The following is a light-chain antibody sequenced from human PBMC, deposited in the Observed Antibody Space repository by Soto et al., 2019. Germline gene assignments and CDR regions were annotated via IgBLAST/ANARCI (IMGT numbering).Light chain of an antibody. CDR3: NSCTSANTYV. V-gene: IGLV2-14*03. Sequence: QSALTQPASVSGSPGQSITISCTGTSRDVGGYNFVSWYQQHPGKAPKLMIYDVINRPSGVPNRFSGSKSGNTASLTISGLQAEDEADYYCNSCTSANTYVFGTGTKLTVL. CDR2: DVI. J-gene: IGLJ1*01. CDR1: SRDVGGYNF.